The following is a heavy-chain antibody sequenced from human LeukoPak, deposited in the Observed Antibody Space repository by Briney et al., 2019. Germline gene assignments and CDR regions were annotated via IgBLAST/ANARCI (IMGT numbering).Heavy chain of an antibody. Sequence: PGGSLRLSCAASGFTFYSYWMSWVRQAPGKGLEWVANIKQDGSEGHYVDSVKGRFTISRDNAKNSLYLQMNSLRAEDTAVYYCARDYNFGEPDYWGQGTLITVSS. CDR3: ARDYNFGEPDY. V-gene: IGHV3-7*01. CDR2: IKQDGSEG. J-gene: IGHJ4*02. D-gene: IGHD3-10*01. CDR1: GFTFYSYW.